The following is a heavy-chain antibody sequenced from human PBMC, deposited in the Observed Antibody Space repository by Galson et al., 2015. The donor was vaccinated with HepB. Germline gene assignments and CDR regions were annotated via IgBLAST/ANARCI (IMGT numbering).Heavy chain of an antibody. CDR3: AKDVSYTMIVVVITGQSGMDV. J-gene: IGHJ6*02. V-gene: IGHV3-30*18. D-gene: IGHD3-22*01. CDR2: ISYDGSNK. Sequence: SLRLSCATSGFTFSSYGMHWVRQAPGKGLEWVAVISYDGSNKYYADSVKGRFTISRDNSKNTLYLQMNSLRAEDTAVYYCAKDVSYTMIVVVITGQSGMDVWGQATTVTASS. CDR1: GFTFSSYG.